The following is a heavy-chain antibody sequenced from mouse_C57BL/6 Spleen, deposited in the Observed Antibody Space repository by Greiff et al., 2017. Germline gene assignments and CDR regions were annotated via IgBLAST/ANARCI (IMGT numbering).Heavy chain of an antibody. CDR2: IYPETGGT. CDR3: TRYGNYDDMDY. D-gene: IGHD2-1*01. CDR1: GYTFTDYE. Sequence: QVQLQQSGAELVRPGASVTLSCKASGYTFTDYEMHWVKQTPVHGLEWIGAIYPETGGTAYNQKFKGKAILTADTSSSTAYMELRSLTSEDSAVYYGTRYGNYDDMDYWGQGTTRTVSS. V-gene: IGHV1-15*01. J-gene: IGHJ2*01.